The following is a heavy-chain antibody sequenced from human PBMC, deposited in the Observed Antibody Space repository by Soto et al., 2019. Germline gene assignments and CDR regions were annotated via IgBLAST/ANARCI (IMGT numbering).Heavy chain of an antibody. D-gene: IGHD6-13*01. CDR1: GGTFSSYA. V-gene: IGHV1-69*13. J-gene: IGHJ1*01. CDR3: ARAPIAAAGQGGYFQH. Sequence: ASVKVSCKASGGTFSSYAISWVRQAPGQGLEWMGGIIPIFGTANYAQKFQGRVTITADESTSTAYMELSSLRSEDTAVYYCARAPIAAAGQGGYFQHWGQGTLVTVSS. CDR2: IIPIFGTA.